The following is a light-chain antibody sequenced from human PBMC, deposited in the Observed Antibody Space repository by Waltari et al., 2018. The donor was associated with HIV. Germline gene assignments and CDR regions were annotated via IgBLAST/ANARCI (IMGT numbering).Light chain of an antibody. CDR1: QSVSNN. CDR3: QQYDVWPLT. Sequence: ERVMTKSPATVSASPREGATLSCRASQSVSNNLAWYQQKPGQAPRLLIYRISTRATGIPARFSGSGSGTEFTLTISSLESEDFAVYYCQQYDVWPLTFGGGTKVEI. CDR2: RIS. J-gene: IGKJ4*01. V-gene: IGKV3-15*01.